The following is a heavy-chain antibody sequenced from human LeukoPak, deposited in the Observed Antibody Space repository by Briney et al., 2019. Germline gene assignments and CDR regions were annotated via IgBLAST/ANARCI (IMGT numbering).Heavy chain of an antibody. CDR1: GYIFTSYE. Sequence: ASVKVSCKASGYIFTSYEINWVRQATGQGLEWVGWMNPNSGNTGYAQKFQGRVTMTRNTSISTAYMELSSLRSEDTAVYYCASDTMGAAIFDYWGQGTLVTVSS. CDR2: MNPNSGNT. J-gene: IGHJ4*02. D-gene: IGHD1-26*01. CDR3: ASDTMGAAIFDY. V-gene: IGHV1-8*01.